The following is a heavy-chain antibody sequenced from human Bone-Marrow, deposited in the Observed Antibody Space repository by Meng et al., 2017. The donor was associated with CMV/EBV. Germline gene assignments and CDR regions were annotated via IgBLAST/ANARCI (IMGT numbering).Heavy chain of an antibody. J-gene: IGHJ5*02. Sequence: GSLRLSCTVSGGSISSYYWSWIRQPPGKGLEWIGYIYYSGSTNYNPSLKSRVTISVDTSKNQFSLKLSSVTAADTAVYYCASRSSSWTGQYNWFDPWGQGTLVTVPS. CDR2: IYYSGST. CDR1: GGSISSYY. D-gene: IGHD6-13*01. V-gene: IGHV4-59*01. CDR3: ASRSSSWTGQYNWFDP.